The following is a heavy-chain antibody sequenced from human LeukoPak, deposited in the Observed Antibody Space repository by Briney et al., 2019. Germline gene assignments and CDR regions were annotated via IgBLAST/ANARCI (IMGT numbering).Heavy chain of an antibody. J-gene: IGHJ4*02. CDR2: IYYSEST. V-gene: IGHV4-59*01. Sequence: SETLSLTCTVSGGSISSYYWSWIRQPPGKGLEWIGYIYYSESTNYNPSLKSRVTISVDTSKNQFSLKLSSVTAADTAVYYCASMNYDFWSGYYEGQIDYWGQGTLVTVSS. CDR3: ASMNYDFWSGYYEGQIDY. D-gene: IGHD3-3*01. CDR1: GGSISSYY.